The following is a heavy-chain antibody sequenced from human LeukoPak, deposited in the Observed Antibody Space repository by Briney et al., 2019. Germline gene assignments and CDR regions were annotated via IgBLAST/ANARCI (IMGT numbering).Heavy chain of an antibody. CDR3: ASSAIVGATTSPNDY. Sequence: SETQSLTCAVYGGSFSGYYWSWIRQPPGKGLEWIGEINHSGSTNYNPSLKSRVTISVDTSKNQFSLKLSSVTAADTAVYYCASSAIVGATTSPNDYWGQGTLVTVSS. CDR2: INHSGST. CDR1: GGSFSGYY. V-gene: IGHV4-34*01. J-gene: IGHJ4*02. D-gene: IGHD1-26*01.